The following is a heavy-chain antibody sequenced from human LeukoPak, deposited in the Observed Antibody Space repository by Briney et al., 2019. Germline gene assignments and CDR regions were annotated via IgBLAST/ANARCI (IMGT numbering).Heavy chain of an antibody. Sequence: SETLSLTCTVSGGSISNYYWSWIRQPAGKGLEWIGYIYYSGSTNYNPSLKSRVTISVDTSKNQFSLKLSSVTAADTAVYYCARDTGHWYFDLWGRGTLVTVSS. CDR3: ARDTGHWYFDL. J-gene: IGHJ2*01. V-gene: IGHV4-59*01. D-gene: IGHD4-17*01. CDR1: GGSISNYY. CDR2: IYYSGST.